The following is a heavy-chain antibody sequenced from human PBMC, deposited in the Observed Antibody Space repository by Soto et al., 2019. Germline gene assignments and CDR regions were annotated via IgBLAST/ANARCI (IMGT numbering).Heavy chain of an antibody. CDR2: ISAYNGNT. V-gene: IGHV1-18*04. J-gene: IGHJ3*02. Sequence: ASVKVSCKASGYTFTSYGISWVRQAPGQGLEWMGWISAYNGNTNYAQKLRGRVTMTTDTSTSTAYMELRSLRSDDTAVYYCARDPYYYDSSGYQAHDAFDIWGQGTMVTVSS. D-gene: IGHD3-22*01. CDR1: GYTFTSYG. CDR3: ARDPYYYDSSGYQAHDAFDI.